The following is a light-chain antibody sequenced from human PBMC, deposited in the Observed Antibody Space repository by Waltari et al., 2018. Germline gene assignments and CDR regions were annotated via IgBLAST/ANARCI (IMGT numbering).Light chain of an antibody. Sequence: QSALTQPRSVSGSPGQSVPIHSTGISSDVGGYNAFAWPQHFPGKGPNVLIYDVRNRLSGVPDRFSGSKSGNRASLTISGLQAEDEAAYYCCSYAGTYTFFVFGSGTEVTVL. CDR1: SSDVGGYNA. CDR2: DVR. J-gene: IGLJ1*01. V-gene: IGLV2-11*01. CDR3: CSYAGTYTFFV.